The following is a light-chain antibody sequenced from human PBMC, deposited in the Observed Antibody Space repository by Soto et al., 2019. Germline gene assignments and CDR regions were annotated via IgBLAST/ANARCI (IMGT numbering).Light chain of an antibody. Sequence: DIQMTQSPSSLSASVGDTVTITCRASQGINDFLAWFQQKPGKAPKPLISAASSLQSVVPSKFSGSGSDRDFTLTISSLQPEDSATYYCQQYHSYPVPFGGGTKVEIK. CDR3: QQYHSYPVP. V-gene: IGKV1-16*02. CDR2: AAS. J-gene: IGKJ4*01. CDR1: QGINDF.